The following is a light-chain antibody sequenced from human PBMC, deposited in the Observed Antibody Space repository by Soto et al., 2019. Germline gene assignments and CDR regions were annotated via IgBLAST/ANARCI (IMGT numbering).Light chain of an antibody. V-gene: IGKV3-20*01. CDR3: QYYGSSPPFP. CDR1: QSISSSF. CDR2: GAS. Sequence: EFVLTQSPGTLSLSPGERATLSCRASQSISSSFLAWYQQKPGQAPRLLIYGASSRGTGIPDRFSGSGSGPDFTLPISRLEPEDFAVYYCQYYGSSPPFPFGGGTKVEIK. J-gene: IGKJ4*02.